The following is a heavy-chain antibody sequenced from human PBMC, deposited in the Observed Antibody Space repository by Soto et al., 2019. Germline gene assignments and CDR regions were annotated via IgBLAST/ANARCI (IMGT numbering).Heavy chain of an antibody. CDR3: AREDDGGDRDYYGLDV. CDR1: GGSISGDYYH. Sequence: SETLSLTCTFSGGSISGDYYHWTWIRQSPGKGLEWIGYVFHSGSVLYNPSLRSRLNISVDTSKNQFSLRLSSVTAADTAVYFCAREDDGGDRDYYGLDVWGQGTTVTVSS. J-gene: IGHJ6*02. CDR2: VFHSGSV. D-gene: IGHD2-21*02. V-gene: IGHV4-30-4*08.